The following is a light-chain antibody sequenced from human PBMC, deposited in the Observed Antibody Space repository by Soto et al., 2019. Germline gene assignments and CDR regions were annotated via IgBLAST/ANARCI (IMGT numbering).Light chain of an antibody. J-gene: IGKJ2*01. V-gene: IGKV3-11*01. CDR1: QSVSSY. CDR2: DAS. CDR3: QQRSNWPPFT. Sequence: EIVLTQSPATLSLSPGDRATLSCRASQSVSSYLAWYQQKPGQAPRLLIYDASTRATGIPARFSGSGSGTDFTLTISSLVPEDFAVYYCQQRSNWPPFTFGQGTKLEIK.